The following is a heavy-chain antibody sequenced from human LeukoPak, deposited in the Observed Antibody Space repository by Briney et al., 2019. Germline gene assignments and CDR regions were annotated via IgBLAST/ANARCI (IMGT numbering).Heavy chain of an antibody. CDR3: ARDHGGPYYYDSSGYQKPWYFDY. CDR1: GYTFTGYY. D-gene: IGHD3-22*01. CDR2: ISAYNGNT. V-gene: IGHV1-18*04. J-gene: IGHJ4*02. Sequence: GASVKVSCKASGYTFTGYYMHWVRQAPGQGLEWMGWISAYNGNTNYAQKLQGRVTMTTDTSTSTAYMELRSLRSDDTAVYYCARDHGGPYYYDSSGYQKPWYFDYWGQGTLVTVSS.